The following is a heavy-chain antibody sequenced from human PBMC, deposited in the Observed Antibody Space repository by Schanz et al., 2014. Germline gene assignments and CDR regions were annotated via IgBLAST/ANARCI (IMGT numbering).Heavy chain of an antibody. CDR3: ARDRGYDFSFDP. Sequence: QVQLQQWGAGLLKPSATLSLTCAVYGGSFSGYYWTWIRQPPGKGLEWIGEIHHSGSTNYNPSLKSRVTISMDTSKNHLPQKLSSVTAADTAVYYCARDRGYDFSFDPWGQGTLVTVSS. D-gene: IGHD3-3*01. CDR2: IHHSGST. V-gene: IGHV4-34*01. J-gene: IGHJ5*02. CDR1: GGSFSGYY.